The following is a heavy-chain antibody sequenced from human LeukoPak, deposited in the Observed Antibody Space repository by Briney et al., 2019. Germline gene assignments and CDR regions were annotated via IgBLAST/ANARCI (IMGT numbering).Heavy chain of an antibody. D-gene: IGHD5-12*01. Sequence: ASVKVSCKASGYTFTGYYMHWVREAPGQGLDWRGWINPNSGGTNYAQKFQGRVTMTRDTSISTAYMELSSLRSDDTAVYYCANLMRGYSGYADYWGQGTLVTVSS. CDR2: INPNSGGT. CDR1: GYTFTGYY. J-gene: IGHJ4*02. V-gene: IGHV1-2*02. CDR3: ANLMRGYSGYADY.